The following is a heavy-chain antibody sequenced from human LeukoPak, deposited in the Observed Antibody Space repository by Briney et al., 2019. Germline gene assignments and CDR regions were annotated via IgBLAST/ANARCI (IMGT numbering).Heavy chain of an antibody. D-gene: IGHD6-19*01. Sequence: GGSLRLSCAASGFTFSSYAMSWVRQAPGKGLEWVSAISGSGGSTYYADSVKGRFTISRDNSKNTLYLQMNSLRAEDTAVYYCAKPASSGWYPGELPGDYWGQGTLVTVSS. CDR3: AKPASSGWYPGELPGDY. CDR1: GFTFSSYA. V-gene: IGHV3-23*01. J-gene: IGHJ4*02. CDR2: ISGSGGST.